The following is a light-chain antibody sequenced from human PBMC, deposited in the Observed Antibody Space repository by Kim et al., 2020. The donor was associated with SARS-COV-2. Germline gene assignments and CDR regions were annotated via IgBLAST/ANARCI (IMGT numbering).Light chain of an antibody. Sequence: GKTGTIALAGRNGNNCKKHVEGDPTGPGHAPTTIISVDNQRRSGVPDRFSGSVDSSSNSATLTISGLRAEDEADYFCQSYDTNNWVFGGGTQLTVL. CDR2: VDN. V-gene: IGLV6-57*02. CDR1: NGNNCKKH. J-gene: IGLJ3*02. CDR3: QSYDTNNWV.